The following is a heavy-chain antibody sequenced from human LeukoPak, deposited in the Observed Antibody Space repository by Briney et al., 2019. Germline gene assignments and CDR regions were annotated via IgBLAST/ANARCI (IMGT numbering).Heavy chain of an antibody. J-gene: IGHJ4*02. Sequence: SETLSLTCTVSGGSVTSYGYYWGWIRQPPGKGLEWIGSISYGGTTYFNPSLQSRVTISVDTSKNQFSLNLGSVTAADTALYYCARHGHGTKFDYWGQGTLVTVSS. CDR1: GGSVTSYGYY. CDR2: ISYGGTT. D-gene: IGHD2-2*01. V-gene: IGHV4-39*01. CDR3: ARHGHGTKFDY.